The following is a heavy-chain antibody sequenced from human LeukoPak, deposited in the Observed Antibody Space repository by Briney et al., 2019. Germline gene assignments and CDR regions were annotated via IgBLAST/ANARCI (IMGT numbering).Heavy chain of an antibody. CDR2: IAGDNNYI. V-gene: IGHV3-21*06. D-gene: IGHD3-3*01. CDR3: AREAGKSIFGVVNPPRRRYGMDV. J-gene: IGHJ6*02. CDR1: GFTFQTYT. Sequence: GGSLRLSCVASGFTFQTYTMHWVRQAPGKGLEWVSTIAGDNNYIFYSDSTRGRFTISRDNAKNSLHLQMTSLRDEDTAVYYCAREAGKSIFGVVNPPRRRYGMDVWGQGTTVTVSS.